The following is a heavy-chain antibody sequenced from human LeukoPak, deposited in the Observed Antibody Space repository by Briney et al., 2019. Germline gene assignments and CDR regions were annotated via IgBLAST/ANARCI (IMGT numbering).Heavy chain of an antibody. CDR1: GFTVSSNY. D-gene: IGHD4-23*01. Sequence: GGSLRLSCAASGFTVSSNYMTWVRQAPGKGLEWVSTIWNGGSTSYVDSVKGRFTISRDSSKNTLYLQMNSLRAEDTAVYYCAGGPRWINFDYWGQGTLVTVSS. V-gene: IGHV3-53*01. CDR3: AGGPRWINFDY. J-gene: IGHJ4*02. CDR2: IWNGGST.